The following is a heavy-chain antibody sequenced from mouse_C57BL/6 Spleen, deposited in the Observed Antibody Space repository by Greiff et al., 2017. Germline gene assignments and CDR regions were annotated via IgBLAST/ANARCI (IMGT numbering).Heavy chain of an antibody. CDR1: GYAFSSYW. Sequence: VQLQESGAELVKPGASVKIFCKASGYAFSSYWMNWVKQRPGKGLEWIGQIYPGDGDTNYNGKFKGKATLTSDKSSSTAYMQLSSLTSEDSAVYFCAREGTGTNFDYWGQGTTLTVSS. J-gene: IGHJ2*01. D-gene: IGHD4-1*01. V-gene: IGHV1-80*01. CDR2: IYPGDGDT. CDR3: AREGTGTNFDY.